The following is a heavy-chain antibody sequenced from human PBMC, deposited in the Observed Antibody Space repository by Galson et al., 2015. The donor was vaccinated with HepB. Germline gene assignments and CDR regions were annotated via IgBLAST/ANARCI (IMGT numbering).Heavy chain of an antibody. CDR2: ISSSSSYV. CDR3: ARGEPAAAEPFDP. Sequence: SLRLSCAVSGFTFSRYSMNWVRQAPGKGLEWVSSISSSSSYVYYADSVKGRFTISRDNAKNSLSLQMNNLRAEDTAVYYCARGEPAAAEPFDPWGQGTLVTVSS. V-gene: IGHV3-21*01. D-gene: IGHD6-13*01. J-gene: IGHJ5*02. CDR1: GFTFSRYS.